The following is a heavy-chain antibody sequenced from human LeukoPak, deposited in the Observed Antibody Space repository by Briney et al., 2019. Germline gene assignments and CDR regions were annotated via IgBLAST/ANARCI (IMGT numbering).Heavy chain of an antibody. CDR3: AREGSGLNLYYFDY. V-gene: IGHV4-39*07. J-gene: IGHJ4*02. Sequence: PSETLSLTCTVFGDSISDSKYFWGWIRQPPGKGLEWIGNFYSGGSTYYNPSLKSRVAISEDTSGKQFSLRLGSVTAADTAVYFCAREGSGLNLYYFDYWGQGILVTVSS. CDR1: GDSISDSKYF. CDR2: FYSGGST. D-gene: IGHD3-3*01.